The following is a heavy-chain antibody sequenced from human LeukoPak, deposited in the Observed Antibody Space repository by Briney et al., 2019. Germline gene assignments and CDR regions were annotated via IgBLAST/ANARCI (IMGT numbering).Heavy chain of an antibody. CDR1: GYTFTSYA. J-gene: IGHJ3*02. V-gene: IGHV1-3*01. CDR2: INAGNGNT. Sequence: ASVTVSCKASGYTFTSYAMHWVRQAPGQRLEWMGWINAGNGNTKYSQKFQGRVTITRDTSASTAYMELSSLRSEDTAVYYCARGGYDFWSGYPDDAFDIWGQGTMVTVSS. CDR3: ARGGYDFWSGYPDDAFDI. D-gene: IGHD3-3*01.